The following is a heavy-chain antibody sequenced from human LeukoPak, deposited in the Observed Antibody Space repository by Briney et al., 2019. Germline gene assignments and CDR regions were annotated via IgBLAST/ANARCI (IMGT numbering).Heavy chain of an antibody. Sequence: GGSLRLSCAASGFXFSNNWMHWVRQAPGEGLVGVSRINSDGSDTRYADSVKGRFTISRDNAKNTLYLQMNSLRADDTAVYYCARGGYGETTVSWWGQGTLVTVSS. CDR1: GFXFSNNW. J-gene: IGHJ4*02. CDR2: INSDGSDT. V-gene: IGHV3-74*01. D-gene: IGHD4-17*01. CDR3: ARGGYGETTVSW.